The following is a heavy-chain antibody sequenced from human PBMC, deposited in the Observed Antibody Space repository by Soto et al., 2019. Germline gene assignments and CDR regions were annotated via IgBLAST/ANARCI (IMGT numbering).Heavy chain of an antibody. CDR3: AGIAGVGATSGGGGVDY. J-gene: IGHJ4*02. V-gene: IGHV1-69*01. CDR1: GGTFSSYA. D-gene: IGHD1-26*01. CDR2: IIPIFGTA. Sequence: QVQLVQSGAEVKKPGSSVKVSCKASGGTFSSYAISWVRQAPGQGLEWMGGIIPIFGTANYAQKFQGRVTITADESTSTAYGELGSLRSEDTAVYYCAGIAGVGATSGGGGVDYWGQGTLVTVSS.